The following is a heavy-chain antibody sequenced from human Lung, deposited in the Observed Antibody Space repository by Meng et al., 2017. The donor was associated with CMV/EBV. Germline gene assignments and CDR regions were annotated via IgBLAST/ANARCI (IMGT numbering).Heavy chain of an antibody. CDR3: ARDPLVRGWGGYVDY. Sequence: SETLSLXCTVSGGSISGYYWTWIRQPPGKGLEWIGYVYYNEHTYYTGGTNYNPSLKSRVTMSVDTSQNQFSLKLSSVTAADTAVYYCARDPLVRGWGGYVDYWXQGTLVTVSS. V-gene: IGHV4-59*01. J-gene: IGHJ4*01. CDR1: GGSISGYY. D-gene: IGHD3-10*01. CDR2: VYYNEHTYYTGGT.